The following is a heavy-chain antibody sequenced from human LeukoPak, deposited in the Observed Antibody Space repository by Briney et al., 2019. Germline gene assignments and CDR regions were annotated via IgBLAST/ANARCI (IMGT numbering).Heavy chain of an antibody. V-gene: IGHV1-46*01. CDR1: GCTFTSYY. CDR3: ARVFGYGDVEGAFDI. Sequence: GASVKVSCKASGCTFTSYYMHWVRQAPGQGREWMGIINPSGGSTSYARKFQGRVTMTRDMSTSTVYMELSSLRSEDTAVYYCARVFGYGDVEGAFDIWGQGTMVTVSS. J-gene: IGHJ3*02. D-gene: IGHD4-17*01. CDR2: INPSGGST.